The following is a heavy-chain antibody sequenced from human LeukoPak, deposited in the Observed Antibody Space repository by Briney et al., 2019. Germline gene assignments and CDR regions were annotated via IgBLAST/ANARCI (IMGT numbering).Heavy chain of an antibody. CDR2: IYYSGST. V-gene: IGHV4-39*07. CDR3: ARGSDFWSGYYPFDY. J-gene: IGHJ4*02. Sequence: PSETLSLTCTVSGGSISSSNYYWGWIRQPPGKGLEWIGSIYYSGSTYYNPSLKSRVTISVDTSKNQFSLKLSSVTAADTAVYYCARGSDFWSGYYPFDYWGQGTLVTVSS. CDR1: GGSISSSNYY. D-gene: IGHD3-3*01.